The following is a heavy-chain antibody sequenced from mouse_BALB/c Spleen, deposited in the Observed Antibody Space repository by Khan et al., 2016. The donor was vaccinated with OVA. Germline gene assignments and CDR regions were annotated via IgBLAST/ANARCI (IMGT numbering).Heavy chain of an antibody. CDR2: IYPGTDNT. CDR3: AREEALYYFDY. V-gene: IGHV1S132*01. CDR1: GYIFTSYW. Sequence: VQLQESGGELVKPGASVNLSCTTSGYIFTSYWIHWVRQRSGQGLVWIARIYPGTDNTYYNPNLKDKATLTADKSSSTAYLQLSSLKSEDSAVYFCAREEALYYFDYWGQGTTVTVSS. J-gene: IGHJ2*01.